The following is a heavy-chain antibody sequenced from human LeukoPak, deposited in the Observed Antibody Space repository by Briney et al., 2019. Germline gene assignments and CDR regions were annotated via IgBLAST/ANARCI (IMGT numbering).Heavy chain of an antibody. CDR3: ARDNYVWGSYPPRGWFDP. V-gene: IGHV4-4*07. J-gene: IGHJ5*02. D-gene: IGHD3-16*02. Sequence: SETLSLTCTVSGGSIDNHYWTWIRQPPGKALEWIGRIYTSGSTNYNPSLKSRVTMSVDTSKNQFSLKLSSVTAADTAVYYCARDNYVWGSYPPRGWFDPWGQGTLVTVSS. CDR2: IYTSGST. CDR1: GGSIDNHY.